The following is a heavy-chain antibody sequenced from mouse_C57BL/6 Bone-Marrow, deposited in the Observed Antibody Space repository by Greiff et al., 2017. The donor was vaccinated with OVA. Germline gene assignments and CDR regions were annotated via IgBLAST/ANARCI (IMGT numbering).Heavy chain of an antibody. CDR2: IDPSDSYT. D-gene: IGHD1-1*01. J-gene: IGHJ1*03. V-gene: IGHV1-69*01. CDR3: ARSGSTTVVATDFDV. CDR1: GYTFTSYW. Sequence: QVQLKQPGAELVMPGASVKLSCKASGYTFTSYWMHWVKQRPGQGLELIGEIDPSDSYTNYNQKFKGKSTLTVDKSSSTAYMQLSSLTSEDSAVYYCARSGSTTVVATDFDVWGTGTTVTVSS.